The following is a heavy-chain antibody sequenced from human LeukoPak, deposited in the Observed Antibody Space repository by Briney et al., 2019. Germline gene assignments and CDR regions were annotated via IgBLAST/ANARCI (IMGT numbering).Heavy chain of an antibody. Sequence: ASVKVSCKASGYTFTGYYMHWVRQAPGQGLEWMGRINPNSGGINYAQKFQGRVTMTRDTSISTAYMELSRLRSDDTAVYYCATSRDGYNYRFDYWGQGTLVTVSS. CDR3: ATSRDGYNYRFDY. CDR1: GYTFTGYY. D-gene: IGHD5-24*01. J-gene: IGHJ4*02. CDR2: INPNSGGI. V-gene: IGHV1-2*06.